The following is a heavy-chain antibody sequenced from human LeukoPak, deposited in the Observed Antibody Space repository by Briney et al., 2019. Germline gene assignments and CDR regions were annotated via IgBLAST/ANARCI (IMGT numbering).Heavy chain of an antibody. V-gene: IGHV4-4*02. CDR3: ARSSGWYYFDY. D-gene: IGHD6-19*01. J-gene: IGHJ4*02. Sequence: PSETLSLTCAVSGDSFSSNNWWGWVRQPPGKGLEWIGQIYHSGTTDYNPSLRGRVTISVDTSKNQFSLKLSSVTAADTAVYYCARSSGWYYFDYWGQGTLVTVSS. CDR1: GDSFSSNNW. CDR2: IYHSGTT.